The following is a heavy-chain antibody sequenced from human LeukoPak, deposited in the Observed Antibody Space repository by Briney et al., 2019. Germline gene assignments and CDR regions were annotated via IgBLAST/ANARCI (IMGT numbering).Heavy chain of an antibody. CDR3: ARGPFTIFGPSYYYMDV. CDR2: ISYDGSNK. J-gene: IGHJ6*03. D-gene: IGHD3-3*01. Sequence: GGSLRLSCAASGFTFSSYAMHWVRQAPGKGLEWVAVISYDGSNKYYADSVKGRFTISRDNSKNTLYLQMNSLRAEDTAVYYCARGPFTIFGPSYYYMDVWGKGTTVTVSS. CDR1: GFTFSSYA. V-gene: IGHV3-30-3*01.